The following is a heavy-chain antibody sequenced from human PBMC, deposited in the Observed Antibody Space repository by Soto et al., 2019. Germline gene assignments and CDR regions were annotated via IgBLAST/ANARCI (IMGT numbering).Heavy chain of an antibody. D-gene: IGHD1-1*01. CDR3: ARQQGAGNPLYHSMDV. CDR2: ISGNGGTT. V-gene: IGHV3-23*01. CDR1: GFTFSRNA. Sequence: EVQLLDSGGDLVQPGGSLRLSCAASGFTFSRNAMTWVRQAPGKGLEWVSTISGNGGTTKYADSVKGRFTISRDNSRDTLYLEMNSLGAEDTAVYYCARQQGAGNPLYHSMDVWGQGTTVTVSS. J-gene: IGHJ6*02.